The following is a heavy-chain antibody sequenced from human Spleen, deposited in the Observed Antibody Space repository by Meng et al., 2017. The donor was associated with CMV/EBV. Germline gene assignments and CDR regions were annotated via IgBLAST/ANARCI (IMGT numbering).Heavy chain of an antibody. J-gene: IGHJ4*02. CDR3: ARRGPGYDFDY. Sequence: KVSCKASGGTFSNYAITWVRQAPGQGLEWMGIIYPGDSDTRYSPSFQGQVTISADKSISTAYLQWSSLKASDTAIYYCARRGPGYDFDYWGQGILVTVSS. V-gene: IGHV5-51*01. D-gene: IGHD5-12*01. CDR1: GGTFSNYA. CDR2: IYPGDSDT.